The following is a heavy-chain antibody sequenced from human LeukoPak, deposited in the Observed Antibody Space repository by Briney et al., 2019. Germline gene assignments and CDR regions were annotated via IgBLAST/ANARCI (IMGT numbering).Heavy chain of an antibody. CDR3: ARGGTTVVTPAGN. V-gene: IGHV3-30-3*01. Sequence: GGSLRLSCAASGFSFSSYVMSWVRQAPGKGLEWVSVISYDRSNKFYADSVKGRFTISRDNSKNTLFLQVNSLRAEDTAVYYCARGGTTVVTPAGNWGQGTLVTVSS. CDR2: ISYDRSNK. CDR1: GFSFSSYV. J-gene: IGHJ4*02. D-gene: IGHD4-23*01.